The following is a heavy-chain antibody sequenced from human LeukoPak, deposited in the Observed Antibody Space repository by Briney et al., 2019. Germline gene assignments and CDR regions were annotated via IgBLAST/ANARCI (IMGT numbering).Heavy chain of an antibody. Sequence: PSQTLSLTCTVSGGSISSGGYYWGWIRQPPGKGLEWIGYIYHSGSTYYNPSLKSRVTISVDRSKNQFSLKLSSVTAADTAVYYCARVSIAARAADYWGQGTLVTVSS. CDR2: IYHSGST. CDR1: GGSISSGGYY. V-gene: IGHV4-30-2*01. D-gene: IGHD6-6*01. J-gene: IGHJ4*02. CDR3: ARVSIAARAADY.